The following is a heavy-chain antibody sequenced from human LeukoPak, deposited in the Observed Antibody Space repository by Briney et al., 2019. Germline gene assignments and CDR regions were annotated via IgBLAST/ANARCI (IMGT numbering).Heavy chain of an antibody. J-gene: IGHJ6*02. CDR2: MNHNSGNI. D-gene: IGHD2-15*01. V-gene: IGHV1-8*01. CDR3: ARGHPYCSGGSCYSSYYYGMDV. Sequence: GSVKVSCKASGYTFTSYDINWVRQATGQGLEWMGWMNHNSGNIGYAQKFEGRVTMTRNTSISTAYMELSSLRSEDTAVYYCARGHPYCSGGSCYSSYYYGMDVWGQGTTVTVSS. CDR1: GYTFTSYD.